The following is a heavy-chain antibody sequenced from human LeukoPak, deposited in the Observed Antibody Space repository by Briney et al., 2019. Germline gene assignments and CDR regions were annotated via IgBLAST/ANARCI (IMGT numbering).Heavy chain of an antibody. CDR1: GFTFSDYS. J-gene: IGHJ4*02. D-gene: IGHD6-6*01. CDR2: IWYDGSKK. CDR3: ARAHSSSSTFDL. Sequence: PGRSLRLSCAASGFTFSDYSIHWVRQAPGQGLEWVALIWYDGSKKYYADSVKGRFTISRDNTKNTLYLQLNSPRADDTAVYYCARAHSSSSTFDLWGQGTLVTVSS. V-gene: IGHV3-33*01.